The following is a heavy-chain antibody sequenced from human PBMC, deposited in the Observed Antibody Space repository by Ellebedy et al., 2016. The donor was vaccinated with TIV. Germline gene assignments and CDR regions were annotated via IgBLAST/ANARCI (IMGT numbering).Heavy chain of an antibody. D-gene: IGHD3-10*01. Sequence: GGSLRLXCAASGFTFSSYGMHWVRQAPGKGQEWVAVIWYDGNNKYYADSVKGRFTISRDDSKNTVYLQMNSLRADDTAVYYCARDGAPYFGSGSYIYYFDYWGQGTLVTVSS. CDR3: ARDGAPYFGSGSYIYYFDY. CDR1: GFTFSSYG. V-gene: IGHV3-33*01. CDR2: IWYDGNNK. J-gene: IGHJ4*02.